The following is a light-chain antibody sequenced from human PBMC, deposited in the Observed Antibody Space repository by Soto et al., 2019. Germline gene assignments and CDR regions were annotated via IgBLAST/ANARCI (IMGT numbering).Light chain of an antibody. CDR2: LNSDGSH. CDR1: SGHSSYA. CDR3: QTWGTGIQV. Sequence: QPVLTQSPSASASLGDSVKLTCTLSSGHSSYAIAWHQQQPEKGPRYLMNLNSDGSHSKGDGIPDRFSGSSSGAVRYLTISRLQSEDEADYYCQTWGTGIQVFGGGTKVTVL. V-gene: IGLV4-69*01. J-gene: IGLJ3*02.